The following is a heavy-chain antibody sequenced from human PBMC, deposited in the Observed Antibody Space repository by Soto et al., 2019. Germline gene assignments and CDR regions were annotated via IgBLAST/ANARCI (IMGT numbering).Heavy chain of an antibody. D-gene: IGHD2-2*01. J-gene: IGHJ6*02. CDR1: GFTFSSHT. V-gene: IGHV3-23*01. Sequence: EVQLLESGGGLGQGGGSLRLSCAASGFTFSSHTMNWVRQAPGKGLEWVSLISARGGSTYYADSLKGRFTISRDNSKNTLYLQMNSLRAEDTGVYYCARDPPNDKTQLDYGMDVWGQGTAVTVSS. CDR2: ISARGGST. CDR3: ARDPPNDKTQLDYGMDV.